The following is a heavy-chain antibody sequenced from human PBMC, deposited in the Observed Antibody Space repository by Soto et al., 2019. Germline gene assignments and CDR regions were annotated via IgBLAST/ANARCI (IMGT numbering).Heavy chain of an antibody. V-gene: IGHV1-18*01. CDR3: AGLAVAGESGHYYYGMDV. CDR1: GYTFTSYG. D-gene: IGHD6-19*01. Sequence: QVQLVQSGAEVKKPGASVKVSCKASGYTFTSYGISWVRQAPGQGLEWMGWISAYNGNTNYAQKLQGRVTMTTDTSTSTAYMELRSLRSDDTVVYYCAGLAVAGESGHYYYGMDVWGQGTTVTVSS. CDR2: ISAYNGNT. J-gene: IGHJ6*02.